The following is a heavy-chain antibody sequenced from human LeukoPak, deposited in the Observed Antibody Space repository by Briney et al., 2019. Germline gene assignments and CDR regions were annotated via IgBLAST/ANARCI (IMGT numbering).Heavy chain of an antibody. D-gene: IGHD5-18*01. J-gene: IGHJ4*02. CDR3: ATGHSYGYDY. Sequence: GGSLRLSCAASGLIFSDFWIHWVRQPPGKGLVWVALVKGDGRTTIYADSVKGRFTISRDNAKNTLYLQMNSLRADDSGVYYCATGHSYGYDYWGQGVLVTVSS. V-gene: IGHV3-74*01. CDR1: GLIFSDFW. CDR2: VKGDGRTT.